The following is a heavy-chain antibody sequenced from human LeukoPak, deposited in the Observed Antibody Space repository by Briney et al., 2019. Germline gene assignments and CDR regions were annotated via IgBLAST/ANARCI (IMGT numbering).Heavy chain of an antibody. CDR1: GGTFSSYA. CDR3: AREGYCTNGVCLGEFFEL. Sequence: SVKVSCKASGGTFSSYAISWVRQAPGQGLEWMGGIIPIFGTANYAQKFQGRVTITTDESTSAAYMELSSLRSEDTAVYYCAREGYCTNGVCLGEFFELWGRGTLVTVSS. CDR2: IIPIFGTA. D-gene: IGHD2-8*01. V-gene: IGHV1-69*05. J-gene: IGHJ2*01.